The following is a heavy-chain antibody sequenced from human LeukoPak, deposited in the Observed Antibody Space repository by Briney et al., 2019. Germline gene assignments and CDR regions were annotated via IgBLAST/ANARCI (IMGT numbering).Heavy chain of an antibody. CDR3: AKGTIFGVVTGFDP. V-gene: IGHV3-23*01. CDR1: GFTFSSYA. D-gene: IGHD3-3*01. Sequence: GGSLRLSCAASGFTFSSYAMSWVRQAPGKGLEWVSAISGGGGSTYYADSVKGRFTISRDNSKNTLYLQMNSLRAEDTAVYYCAKGTIFGVVTGFDPWGQGTLVTVSS. CDR2: ISGGGGST. J-gene: IGHJ5*02.